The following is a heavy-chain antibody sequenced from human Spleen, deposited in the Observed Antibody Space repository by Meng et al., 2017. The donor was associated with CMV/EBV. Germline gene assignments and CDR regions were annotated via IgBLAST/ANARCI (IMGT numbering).Heavy chain of an antibody. CDR2: IYYTGIT. V-gene: IGHV4-61*01. Sequence: SETLSLTCTVSGASVSSGSYYWSWIRQPPGKGLEWIGYIYYTGITNYSPSLKSRVTMSLDTSKNEVSLRLTSVTAADTAVYYCARVGYYDSSGDWGQGTLVTVSS. J-gene: IGHJ4*02. D-gene: IGHD3-22*01. CDR1: GASVSSGSYY. CDR3: ARVGYYDSSGD.